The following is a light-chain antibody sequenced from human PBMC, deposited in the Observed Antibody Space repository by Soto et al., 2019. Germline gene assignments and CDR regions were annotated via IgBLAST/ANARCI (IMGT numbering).Light chain of an antibody. Sequence: EIVMTQSPATLSVSPGERATLSCRASQSVSGNLAWYQQKPGQAPRLLIYVASTRATGIPARFSGRGSGTEHTLTISSLQSDDFSGYYCQQYKNWPQITFGQGTRLEIK. CDR3: QQYKNWPQIT. V-gene: IGKV3-15*01. CDR2: VAS. CDR1: QSVSGN. J-gene: IGKJ5*01.